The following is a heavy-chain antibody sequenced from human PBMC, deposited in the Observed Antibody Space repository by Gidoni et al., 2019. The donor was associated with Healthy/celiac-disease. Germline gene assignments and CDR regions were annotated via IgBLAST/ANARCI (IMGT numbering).Heavy chain of an antibody. CDR1: GGSLSRSSYY. J-gene: IGHJ5*02. CDR3: ARQGELLWFGELWTNWFDP. Sequence: QLQLQESGPGLVKPSETLSLTCTVSGGSLSRSSYYWGWIRQTPGKGLEWIWSIYYSWSTYYNPSLKSRVTISVDTSKNQFSLKLSSVTAADTAVYYCARQGELLWFGELWTNWFDPWGQGTLVTVSS. D-gene: IGHD3-10*01. V-gene: IGHV4-39*01. CDR2: IYYSWST.